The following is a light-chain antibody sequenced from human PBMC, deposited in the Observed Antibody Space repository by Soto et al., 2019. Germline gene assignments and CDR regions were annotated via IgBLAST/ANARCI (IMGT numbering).Light chain of an antibody. V-gene: IGKV3-20*01. CDR2: GAS. Sequence: TQSPSTLSASVGDRVTITCRASQSITSNFLAWYQQKPGQAPRLLIYGASTRAAGVPDRFSASGSGTDFTLTITRLESDDFAVYYCQQYGRSPLMYTFGQGTKLGVK. J-gene: IGKJ2*01. CDR1: QSITSNF. CDR3: QQYGRSPLMYT.